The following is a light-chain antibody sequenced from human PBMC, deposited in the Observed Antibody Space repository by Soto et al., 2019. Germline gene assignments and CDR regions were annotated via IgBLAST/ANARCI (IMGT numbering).Light chain of an antibody. V-gene: IGKV1-5*01. CDR2: DAS. CDR3: LCYITYPWT. Sequence: LQMTQSPSTLSASVGDRVTITCRASQSCRNSLAWYQQKAGKAPTLLIYDASTLQSGVPSRFSGSGSGTEFSLTISSLQPEDFATYYCLCYITYPWTFGQGTQLDIK. CDR1: QSCRNS. J-gene: IGKJ1*01.